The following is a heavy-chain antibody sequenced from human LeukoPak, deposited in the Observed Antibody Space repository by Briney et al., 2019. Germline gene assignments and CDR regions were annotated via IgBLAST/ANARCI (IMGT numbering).Heavy chain of an antibody. Sequence: ASVKVSCKASGYTFTSYGISWVRQAPGQGLEWMGWISAYNGNTNYAQKLQGRVAMTTDTSTSTAYMELRSLRSDDTAVYYCARYALPPRVDDSSGYYYEYYYYYYMDVWGKGTTVIVSS. V-gene: IGHV1-18*01. CDR3: ARYALPPRVDDSSGYYYEYYYYYYMDV. J-gene: IGHJ6*03. CDR1: GYTFTSYG. CDR2: ISAYNGNT. D-gene: IGHD3-22*01.